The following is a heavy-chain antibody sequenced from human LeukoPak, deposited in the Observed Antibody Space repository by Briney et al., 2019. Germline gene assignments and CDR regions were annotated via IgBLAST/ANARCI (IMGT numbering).Heavy chain of an antibody. CDR2: LSSDGSRS. D-gene: IGHD2-15*01. J-gene: IGHJ4*02. CDR3: ARFAAYGYHFDY. Sequence: GGSLRLSCVTSGFPFTTYWIHWIRQAPGKGLEWVSRLSSDGSRSTYADSVKGRFIISRDNAKKTVYLQMNSLRVEDTAFYFCARFAAYGYHFDYWGRGALVTVSS. CDR1: GFPFTTYW. V-gene: IGHV3-74*03.